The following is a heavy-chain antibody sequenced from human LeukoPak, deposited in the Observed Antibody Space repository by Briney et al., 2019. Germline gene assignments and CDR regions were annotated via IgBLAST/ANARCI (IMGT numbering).Heavy chain of an antibody. Sequence: GGSLRLSCAASGFTFSSYWMHWVRQAPGKGVVWVSRINSDGSSTSYADSVKGRFTISRDNAKNTLYLQMNSLRAEDTAVYYCARDQLTTVTTVVWGQGTLVTVSS. CDR2: INSDGSST. V-gene: IGHV3-74*01. J-gene: IGHJ4*02. D-gene: IGHD4-17*01. CDR3: ARDQLTTVTTVV. CDR1: GFTFSSYW.